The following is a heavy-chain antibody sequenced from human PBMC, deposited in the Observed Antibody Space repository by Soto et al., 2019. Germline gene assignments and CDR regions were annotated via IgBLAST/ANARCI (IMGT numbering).Heavy chain of an antibody. Sequence: QVQLVQSGVEVKKPGASVKVSCKASGYTFTTYGISWVLQAPGQGLEWVGWVSPYDGDTNYADALQGRVTMTTDTSTTTAYMELRSLRSDDTAMYYCARDHGGSYQADSFDPWGQGTLVIVSS. CDR2: VSPYDGDT. CDR1: GYTFTTYG. CDR3: ARDHGGSYQADSFDP. V-gene: IGHV1-18*01. D-gene: IGHD1-26*01. J-gene: IGHJ5*02.